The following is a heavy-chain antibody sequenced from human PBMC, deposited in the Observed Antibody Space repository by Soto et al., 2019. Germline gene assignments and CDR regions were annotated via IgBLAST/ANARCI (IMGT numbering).Heavy chain of an antibody. D-gene: IGHD1-26*01. J-gene: IGHJ4*02. V-gene: IGHV3-30*18. CDR1: GFTFSSYG. CDR2: ISYDGSNK. CDR3: AKDIRGWEPRPKNY. Sequence: GGSLRLSCAASGFTFSSYGMHWVRQAPGKGLEWVAVISYDGSNKYYADSVKGRFTISRDNSKNTLYLQMNSLRAGDTAVYYCAKDIRGWEPRPKNYWGQGTLVTVSS.